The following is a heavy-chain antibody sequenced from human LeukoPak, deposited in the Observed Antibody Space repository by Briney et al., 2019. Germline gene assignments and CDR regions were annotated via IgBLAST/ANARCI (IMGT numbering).Heavy chain of an antibody. D-gene: IGHD6-13*01. CDR2: ISGSGGST. CDR1: GFTFSSYA. CDR3: ARLVTYSSSWSGDY. J-gene: IGHJ4*02. V-gene: IGHV3-23*01. Sequence: GGSLRLSCAASGFTFSSYAMSWVRQAPGKGLEWVSAISGSGGSTYYADSVKGRFTISRDNSKNTLYLQMNSLRAEDTAVYYCARLVTYSSSWSGDYWGQGTLVTVSS.